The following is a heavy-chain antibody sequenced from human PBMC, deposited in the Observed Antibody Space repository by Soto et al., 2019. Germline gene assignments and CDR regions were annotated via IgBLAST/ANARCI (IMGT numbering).Heavy chain of an antibody. Sequence: ASVKVSRKTSGYTFTGYAMHWVRQAPAQRFEWMGWINAGNGNTKYPQKFQGRVTITRDTSASTAYMELSSLRSEDTAVYYCARVTIAARPDYYYGMDVWGQGTTVTVSS. D-gene: IGHD6-6*01. CDR1: GYTFTGYA. CDR3: ARVTIAARPDYYYGMDV. V-gene: IGHV1-3*01. J-gene: IGHJ6*02. CDR2: INAGNGNT.